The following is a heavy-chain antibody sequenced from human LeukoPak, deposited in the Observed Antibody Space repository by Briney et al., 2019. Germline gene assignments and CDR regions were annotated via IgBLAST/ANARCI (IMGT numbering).Heavy chain of an antibody. Sequence: SETLSLTCTVSGGSIISNGHYLGWIRQPPGRGREWIGSVSYRGTTYYNPFLKSRVTISVDTSKNQFSLKLASVTAADTAIYYCARQGIEPRGSSFDYWGQGALVPVSS. CDR1: GGSIISNGHY. D-gene: IGHD6-6*01. CDR2: VSYRGTT. CDR3: ARQGIEPRGSSFDY. V-gene: IGHV4-39*01. J-gene: IGHJ4*02.